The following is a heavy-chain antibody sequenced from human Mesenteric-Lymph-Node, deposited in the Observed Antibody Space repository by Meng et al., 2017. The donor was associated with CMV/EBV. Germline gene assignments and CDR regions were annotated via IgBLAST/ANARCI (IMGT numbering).Heavy chain of an antibody. CDR1: GFTFGAYA. J-gene: IGHJ6*02. D-gene: IGHD2-2*03. Sequence: GGSLRLSCTPSGFTFGAYAMNWVRQAPGKGLEWVGFIRSKAYGGTAEYAASVKGGFTISRDDSKSIAYLQMNSLKTEDTAVYYCSRMDPSHFYYYGMDVWGQGTTVTVSS. CDR3: SRMDPSHFYYYGMDV. CDR2: IRSKAYGGTA. V-gene: IGHV3-49*04.